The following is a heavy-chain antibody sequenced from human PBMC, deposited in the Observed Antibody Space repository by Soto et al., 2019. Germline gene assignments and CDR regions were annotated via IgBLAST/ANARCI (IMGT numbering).Heavy chain of an antibody. D-gene: IGHD1-26*01. CDR3: ARDAGAPYHYGMDV. CDR1: GGSFSGYY. Sequence: SETLSLTCAVYGGSFSGYYWSWIRQPPGKGLEWIGEINHSGSTNYNPSLKSRVTISVDTSKNQFSLKLSSVTAADTAVYYCARDAGAPYHYGMDVWGQGTTVPVSS. CDR2: INHSGST. V-gene: IGHV4-34*01. J-gene: IGHJ6*02.